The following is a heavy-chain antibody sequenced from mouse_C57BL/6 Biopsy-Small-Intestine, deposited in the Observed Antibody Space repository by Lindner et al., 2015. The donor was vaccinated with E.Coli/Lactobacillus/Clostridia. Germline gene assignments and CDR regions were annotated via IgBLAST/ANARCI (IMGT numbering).Heavy chain of an antibody. Sequence: VQLQESGGGLVKPGGSLKLSCAASGFTFSDYGMHWVRQAPEKGLEWVAYISSGSSTIYYADTVKGRFTISRDNAKNTLFLQMTSLRSEDTAMYYCARPLYYSMDYWGQGTSVTASS. CDR1: GFTFSDYG. V-gene: IGHV5-17*01. CDR2: ISSGSSTI. D-gene: IGHD1-1*01. CDR3: ARPLYYSMDY. J-gene: IGHJ4*01.